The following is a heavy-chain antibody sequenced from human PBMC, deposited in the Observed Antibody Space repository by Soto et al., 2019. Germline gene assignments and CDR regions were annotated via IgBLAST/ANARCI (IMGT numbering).Heavy chain of an antibody. CDR2: TYYRSKWYN. CDR1: GDSVSSNSAA. CDR3: ARCHDQQLVKYNWFDP. J-gene: IGHJ5*02. D-gene: IGHD6-13*01. V-gene: IGHV6-1*01. Sequence: SQPLSLTCAISGDSVSSNSAAWNWIRQSPSRGLEWLGRTYYRSKWYNDYAVSVKSRITINPDTSKNQFSLKLSSVTAADTAVYYCARCHDQQLVKYNWFDPWGQGTLVTVSS.